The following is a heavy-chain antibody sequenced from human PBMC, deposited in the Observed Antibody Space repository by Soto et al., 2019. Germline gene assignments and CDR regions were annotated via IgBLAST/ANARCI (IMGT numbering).Heavy chain of an antibody. D-gene: IGHD5-18*01. V-gene: IGHV3-30*18. Sequence: QVQLVESGGGVVQPGRSLRLSCAASGFTFSSYGMHWVRQAPGKGLEWVAVISYDGSNKYYADSVKGRFTISRDNSKNTRYRQMNSLRAEDTAVYYCAKGSTAMTYFDYWGQGTLVTVSS. CDR1: GFTFSSYG. J-gene: IGHJ4*02. CDR3: AKGSTAMTYFDY. CDR2: ISYDGSNK.